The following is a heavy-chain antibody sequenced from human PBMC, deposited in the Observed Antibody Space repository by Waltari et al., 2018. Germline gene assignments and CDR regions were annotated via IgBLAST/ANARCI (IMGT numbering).Heavy chain of an antibody. CDR3: ARVKGLRWYFDY. D-gene: IGHD5-12*01. V-gene: IGHV1-69*05. CDR2: ISPIFGTA. CDR1: GGTFSSYA. J-gene: IGHJ4*02. Sequence: QVQLVQSGAEVKQPGSSVKVSCKASGGTFSSYAISWVRQAPGQGLEWMGGISPIFGTANYAQKFQGRVTITTDESTSTAYMELSSLRSEYTAVYYCARVKGLRWYFDYWGQGTLVTVSS.